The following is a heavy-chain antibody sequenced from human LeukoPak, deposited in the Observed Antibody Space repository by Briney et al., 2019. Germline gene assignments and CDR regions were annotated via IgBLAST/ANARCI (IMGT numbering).Heavy chain of an antibody. CDR1: GFTFSSYA. J-gene: IGHJ6*02. CDR2: ISGSGGST. V-gene: IGHV3-23*01. Sequence: GGSLRLSCAASGFTFSSYAMSWARQTPGKGLEWVSAISGSGGSTYYADSVTGRFIISRDNSKNTLYLQMNSLRAEDTAVYYCAKPYCSSTSCYTDYSYGMDGWGQGTTVNVS. CDR3: AKPYCSSTSCYTDYSYGMDG. D-gene: IGHD2-2*02.